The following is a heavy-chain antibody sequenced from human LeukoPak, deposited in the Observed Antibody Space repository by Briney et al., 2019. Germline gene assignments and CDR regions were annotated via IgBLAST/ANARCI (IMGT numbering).Heavy chain of an antibody. Sequence: VASVKVSCKASGYTFTSYGISWVRPAPGQGLEWMEWISPYNGNKNYAPKLQGRVTITTDTATSTAYMELTSLTSDDTAVYYCARDRQCGYWGQGTLVTVSS. D-gene: IGHD2-21*01. CDR3: ARDRQCGY. V-gene: IGHV1-18*01. CDR1: GYTFTSYG. CDR2: ISPYNGNK. J-gene: IGHJ4*02.